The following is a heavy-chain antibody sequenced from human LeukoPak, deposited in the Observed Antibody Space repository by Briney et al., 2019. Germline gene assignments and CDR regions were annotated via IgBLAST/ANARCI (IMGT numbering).Heavy chain of an antibody. CDR3: ARPEFDP. J-gene: IGHJ5*02. V-gene: IGHV3-30-3*01. CDR1: GFTFSSYA. Sequence: GGSLRLSCAASGFTFSSYAMHWVRQAPGKGLEWVAVISYDGGNKYYADSVKGRFTISRDNSKNTLYLQMNSLRAEDTAVYYCARPEFDPWGQGTLVTVSS. CDR2: ISYDGGNK.